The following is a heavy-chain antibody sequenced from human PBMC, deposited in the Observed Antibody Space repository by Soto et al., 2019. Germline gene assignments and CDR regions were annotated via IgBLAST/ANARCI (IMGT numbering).Heavy chain of an antibody. Sequence: EVQLVESGGGLVKPGGSLRLSCAASGFTFSSYSMNWVRQAPGQGLEWVSTISSSSSYIYYADSVKGRFTITRNNAKNSRYLQMNNLRAEDTAVYYCARDDGGSGWSNDYWGQGTLVTVSS. V-gene: IGHV3-21*01. CDR2: ISSSSSYI. CDR3: ARDDGGSGWSNDY. J-gene: IGHJ4*02. D-gene: IGHD6-19*01. CDR1: GFTFSSYS.